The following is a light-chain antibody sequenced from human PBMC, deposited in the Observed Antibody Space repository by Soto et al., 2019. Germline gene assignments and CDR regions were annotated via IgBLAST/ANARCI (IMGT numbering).Light chain of an antibody. CDR2: KAS. V-gene: IGKV1-5*03. CDR1: QSLSSW. CDR3: QQYNTFPLT. J-gene: IGKJ4*01. Sequence: DIQMTQSPSTLSASVGDRVTITCRASQSLSSWLAWYQEKPGKAPKLLIYKASSLESGVPSRFSGSGSETEFTLTISRLQPDDFATYYCQQYNTFPLTFGGGTKVEIK.